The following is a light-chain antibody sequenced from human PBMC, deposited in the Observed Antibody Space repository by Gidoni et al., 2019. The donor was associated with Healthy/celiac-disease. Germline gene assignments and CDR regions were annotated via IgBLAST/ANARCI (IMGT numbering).Light chain of an antibody. CDR2: QDY. V-gene: IGLV3-1*01. CDR1: KLGTKY. CDR3: QAWDSGTVV. J-gene: IGLJ2*01. Sequence: SYALSQPPSVSVPPGQTASITCSGDKLGTKYACWYQQKPGQSPVLVIYQDYKRPSGIPERFSGSNSGNTATLTISGTQTMDEADYYCQAWDSGTVVFGGGTKLTVL.